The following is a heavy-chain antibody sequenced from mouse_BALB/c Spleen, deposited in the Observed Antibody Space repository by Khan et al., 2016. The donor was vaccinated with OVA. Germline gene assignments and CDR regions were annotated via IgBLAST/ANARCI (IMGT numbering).Heavy chain of an antibody. J-gene: IGHJ3*01. CDR3: ARSGTGSFLY. V-gene: IGHV1-77*01. D-gene: IGHD4-1*01. Sequence: QVQLQQSGAELARPGASVKLSCKASGSTFTDYYINWVRQRTGQGLEWIGDIYPGIGNTYYNEKFKGKATLTADKSSSTAYMQLSSLTSEDSAVYFCARSGTGSFLYWGQGTLVTVSA. CDR1: GSTFTDYY. CDR2: IYPGIGNT.